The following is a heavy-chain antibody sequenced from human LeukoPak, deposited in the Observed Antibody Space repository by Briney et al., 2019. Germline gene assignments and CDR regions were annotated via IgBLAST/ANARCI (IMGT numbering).Heavy chain of an antibody. J-gene: IGHJ6*03. CDR1: GGSFSGYY. CDR3: ARGPPGYSYGGYYYYYMDV. Sequence: PSETLSLTCAVYGGSFSGYYWSWIRQPPGKGLEWIGEINHSGSTNYNPSLKSRVTISVDTSKNQFSLKLSSVTAADTAVYYCARGPPGYSYGGYYYYYMDVWGKGTTVTVSS. V-gene: IGHV4-34*01. CDR2: INHSGST. D-gene: IGHD5-18*01.